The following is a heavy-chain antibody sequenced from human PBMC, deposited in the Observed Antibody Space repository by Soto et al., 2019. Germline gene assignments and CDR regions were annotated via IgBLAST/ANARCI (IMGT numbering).Heavy chain of an antibody. Sequence: DSVKVSCKASGYTFTSYGINWVRQAPGRGLEWMGWINPGNGNTKYSQQFQGRVIIDRDTSASTAYMELSSLRSEDTAVYYCARGGYFDSSNYLGYWGLGTLVTVSS. J-gene: IGHJ4*02. CDR3: ARGGYFDSSNYLGY. V-gene: IGHV1-3*01. CDR1: GYTFTSYG. D-gene: IGHD3-22*01. CDR2: INPGNGNT.